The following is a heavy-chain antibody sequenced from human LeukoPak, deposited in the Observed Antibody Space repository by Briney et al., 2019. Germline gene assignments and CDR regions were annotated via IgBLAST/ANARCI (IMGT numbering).Heavy chain of an antibody. J-gene: IGHJ6*03. CDR2: IIPIFGTA. Sequence: SVKVSCKASGGTFSSYAISWVRQAPGQGLEWMGGIIPIFGTANYAQKFQGRVTITTDESTSTAYMELSSLRSEDTAVYYCARVRYNWSRLRYYYYYMDVWGKGTTVTVSS. CDR1: GGTFSSYA. D-gene: IGHD1-20*01. V-gene: IGHV1-69*05. CDR3: ARVRYNWSRLRYYYYYMDV.